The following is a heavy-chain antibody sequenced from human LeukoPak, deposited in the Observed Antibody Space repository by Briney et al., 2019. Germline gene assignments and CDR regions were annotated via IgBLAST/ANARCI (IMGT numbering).Heavy chain of an antibody. V-gene: IGHV3-23*01. J-gene: IGHJ4*02. CDR2: ISGSGGST. Sequence: GGSLRLSCAASGFTFSSYAISWVRQAPGKGLEWVSAISGSGGSTYYADSVKGRFTISRDNSKNTLYLQMNSLRAEDTAVYYCAKGVGYSYGYAFDYWGQGTLVTVSS. CDR1: GFTFSSYA. D-gene: IGHD5-18*01. CDR3: AKGVGYSYGYAFDY.